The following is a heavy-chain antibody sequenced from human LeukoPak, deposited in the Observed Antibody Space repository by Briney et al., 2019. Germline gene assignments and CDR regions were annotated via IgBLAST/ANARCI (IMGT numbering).Heavy chain of an antibody. CDR1: GFTFRRYG. D-gene: IGHD3-10*01. Sequence: PGGSLRLSCAASGFTFRRYGMTWVRQAPGKGLEWVPSISSSSSYIYYADSVKGRFTISRDNAKNSLYLQMNSLRAEDTAVYYCARLSPGNYFDYWGQGTLVTVSS. CDR2: ISSSSSYI. V-gene: IGHV3-21*01. CDR3: ARLSPGNYFDY. J-gene: IGHJ4*02.